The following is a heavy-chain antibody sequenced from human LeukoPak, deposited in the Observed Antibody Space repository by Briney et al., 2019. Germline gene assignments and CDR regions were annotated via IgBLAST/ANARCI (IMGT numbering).Heavy chain of an antibody. J-gene: IGHJ4*02. CDR2: ISAYNDNT. V-gene: IGHV1-18*01. D-gene: IGHD3/OR15-3a*01. CDR3: ARVAPIYSADGFLDRFGTFDY. CDR1: GYTFSSYG. Sequence: ASVKVSCKSSGYTFSSYGISWVRQAPGLGLEWMGWISAYNDNTNYARKFQARVTMTTDTSTSTAYMELSSLRSEDTAVYYCARVAPIYSADGFLDRFGTFDYWGQGTLVTVSS.